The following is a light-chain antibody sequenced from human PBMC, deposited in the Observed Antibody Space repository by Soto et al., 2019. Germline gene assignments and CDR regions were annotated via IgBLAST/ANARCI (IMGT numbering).Light chain of an antibody. J-gene: IGLJ1*01. CDR1: SSDIGSYNF. V-gene: IGLV2-23*02. CDR3: CSYGSGNSYV. CDR2: EVS. Sequence: QSALTQPASVSGSPGQSITISCTGTSSDIGSYNFLSWYQQHPGKAPKLMIYEVSKRPSGVSNRFSGSKSGNTASLTISGLQAEDEDDYYCCSYGSGNSYVFGTGTKLTVL.